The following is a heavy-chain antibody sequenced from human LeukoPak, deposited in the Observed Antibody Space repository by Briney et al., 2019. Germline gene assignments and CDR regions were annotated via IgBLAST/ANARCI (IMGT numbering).Heavy chain of an antibody. D-gene: IGHD1-26*01. CDR1: GYSISSGYY. CDR2: IYHSGST. V-gene: IGHV4-38-2*02. CDR3: ARVNVGATDWFDY. Sequence: SETLSLTCTVSGYSISSGYYWGWIRRPPGKGLQWIGSIYHSGSTYYNPSLKSRVTISVDTSKNQFSLKLSSVTAADTAVYYCARVNVGATDWFDYWGQGTLVTVSS. J-gene: IGHJ5*01.